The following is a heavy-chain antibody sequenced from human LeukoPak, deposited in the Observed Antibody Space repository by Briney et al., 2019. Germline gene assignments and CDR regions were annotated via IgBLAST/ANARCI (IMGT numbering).Heavy chain of an antibody. D-gene: IGHD1-26*01. V-gene: IGHV3-48*04. CDR2: LSSSSSTI. CDR3: ARATRSGSYYFDY. CDR1: GFTFSTYS. Sequence: PGGSLRLSCAASGFTFSTYSMNWVRQAPGKGLEWVSYLSSSSSTIYYADSVKGRFTISRDNAKNSLYLQMNSLRAEDTAVYYCARATRSGSYYFDYWGQGTLVTVSS. J-gene: IGHJ4*02.